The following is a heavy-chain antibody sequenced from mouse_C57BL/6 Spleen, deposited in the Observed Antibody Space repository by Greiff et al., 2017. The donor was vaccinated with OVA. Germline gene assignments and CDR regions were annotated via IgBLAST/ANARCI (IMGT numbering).Heavy chain of an antibody. CDR3: AREDYYGSSYYAMDY. V-gene: IGHV5-17*01. CDR2: ISSGSSTI. D-gene: IGHD1-1*01. CDR1: GFTFSDYG. J-gene: IGHJ4*01. Sequence: DVKLVESGGGLVKPGGSLKLSCAASGFTFSDYGMHWVRQAPEKGLEWVAYISSGSSTIYYADTVKGRFTISRDNAKNTLFLQMTSLRSEDTAMYYCAREDYYGSSYYAMDYWGQGTSVTVSS.